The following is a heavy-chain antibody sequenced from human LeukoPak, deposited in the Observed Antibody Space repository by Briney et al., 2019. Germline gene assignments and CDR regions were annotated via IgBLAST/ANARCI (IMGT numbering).Heavy chain of an antibody. CDR2: ISYDGSNK. V-gene: IGHV3-30-3*01. J-gene: IGHJ4*02. D-gene: IGHD5-24*01. CDR3: ARDRTRDGYNQGRAFDY. CDR1: GFTFSSYA. Sequence: GGSLRLSCAASGFTFSSYAMHWVRQAPGKGLEWVAVISYDGSNKYYADSVKGRFTISRDNSKNTLYLQMNSLRAEDTAVYYCARDRTRDGYNQGRAFDYWGQGTLVTVSS.